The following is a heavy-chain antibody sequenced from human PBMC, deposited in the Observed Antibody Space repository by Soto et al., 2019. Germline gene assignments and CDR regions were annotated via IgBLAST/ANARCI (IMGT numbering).Heavy chain of an antibody. V-gene: IGHV4-39*01. CDR2: IYYSGST. CDR1: GGSISSSSYY. J-gene: IGHJ6*02. Sequence: QLQLQESGPGLVKPSETLSLTCTVSGGSISSSSYYWGWIRQPPGKGLEWIGSIYYSGSTYYNPSLKSRVTLAVETPKPPSSLKLSSVTAADPAVYYCARHGAASSSWYDWHYYYYYGMDVWGQGTTVTVSS. D-gene: IGHD6-13*01. CDR3: ARHGAASSSWYDWHYYYYYGMDV.